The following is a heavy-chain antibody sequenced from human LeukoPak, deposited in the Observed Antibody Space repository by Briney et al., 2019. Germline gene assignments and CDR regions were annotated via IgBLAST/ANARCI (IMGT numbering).Heavy chain of an antibody. Sequence: GESLKISCQVSGYRFTNYWVGWVRLMPGKGLEWVGIIYPGDSDIRYSPSFKDQVTISADTSISTAYLQWSSLKASDTAMYYCARHRNADVFDIWGQGTMVTVSS. CDR2: IYPGDSDI. CDR1: GYRFTNYW. V-gene: IGHV5-51*01. CDR3: ARHRNADVFDI. J-gene: IGHJ3*02. D-gene: IGHD4-11*01.